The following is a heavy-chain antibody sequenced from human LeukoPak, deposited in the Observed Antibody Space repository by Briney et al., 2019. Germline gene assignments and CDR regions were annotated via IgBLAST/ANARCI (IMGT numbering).Heavy chain of an antibody. CDR1: RFTLRSHA. CDR3: AKGLAVAGHFDY. CDR2: ISGSGGST. J-gene: IGHJ4*02. Sequence: GGSLRLSCAAWRFTLRSHAIMWASQAPGKGLEWVSAISGSGGSTYYADSVKGRFTISRDKSKNTLYLQMNSLRAEDTAVYYCAKGLAVAGHFDYWGQGTLVTVSS. D-gene: IGHD6-19*01. V-gene: IGHV3-23*01.